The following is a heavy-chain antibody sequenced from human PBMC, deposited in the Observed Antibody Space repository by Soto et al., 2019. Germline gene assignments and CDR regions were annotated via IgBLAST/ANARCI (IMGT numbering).Heavy chain of an antibody. Sequence: SETLSLTCTVSGGSIRSYYWTWIRQPPGKGLECIGYIYYSGSTNYNPSLKSRVTISVDTSKNQFSLKLSSVTAADTAVYYCARFTVTYWFDPWGQGTLVTVSS. CDR3: ARFTVTYWFDP. V-gene: IGHV4-59*08. CDR2: IYYSGST. J-gene: IGHJ5*02. CDR1: GGSIRSYY. D-gene: IGHD4-17*01.